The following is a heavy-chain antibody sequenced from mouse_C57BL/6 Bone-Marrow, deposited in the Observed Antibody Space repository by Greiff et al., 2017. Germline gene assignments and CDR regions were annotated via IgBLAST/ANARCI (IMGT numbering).Heavy chain of an antibody. V-gene: IGHV1-7*01. CDR3: ASLYYSNYDYYAMDY. CDR1: GYTFTSYW. CDR2: INPSSGYT. Sequence: QVQLQQSGAELAKPGASVKLSCKASGYTFTSYWMHWVKQRPGQGLEWIGYINPSSGYTKYNQKFKDKATLTADKSSSTAYMQLSSLTYEYSAVYYCASLYYSNYDYYAMDYWGQGTSVTVSS. J-gene: IGHJ4*01. D-gene: IGHD2-5*01.